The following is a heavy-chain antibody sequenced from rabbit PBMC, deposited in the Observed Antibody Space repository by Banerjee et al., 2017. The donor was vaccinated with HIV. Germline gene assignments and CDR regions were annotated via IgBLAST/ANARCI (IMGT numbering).Heavy chain of an antibody. Sequence: QSLEESGGDLVKPGASLTLTCTASGFSFSSYYYMCWVRQAPGKGLEWIACIGAGSSGSTYYASWVNGRFTISSHNAQNTVYLQLNSLTAADTATYFCARGAVYGNYGYDLWGPGTLVTVS. CDR2: IGAGSSGST. D-gene: IGHD6-1*01. CDR3: ARGAVYGNYGYDL. J-gene: IGHJ6*01. CDR1: GFSFSSYYY. V-gene: IGHV1S40*01.